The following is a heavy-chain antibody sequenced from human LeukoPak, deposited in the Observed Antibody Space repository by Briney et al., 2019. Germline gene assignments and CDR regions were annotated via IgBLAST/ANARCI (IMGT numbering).Heavy chain of an antibody. J-gene: IGHJ4*02. CDR2: MDPNSGDT. CDR3: ARGSTRADDY. V-gene: IGHV1-8*01. Sequence: ASVKVSCKASGYIFASYEINWVRQVTGQGLEWMGWMDPNSGDTAYAQNFQGRVTMTRDTSISTAYMELSGLTSEDTAVYYCARGSTRADDYWGQGILVTVS. CDR1: GYIFASYE. D-gene: IGHD2/OR15-2a*01.